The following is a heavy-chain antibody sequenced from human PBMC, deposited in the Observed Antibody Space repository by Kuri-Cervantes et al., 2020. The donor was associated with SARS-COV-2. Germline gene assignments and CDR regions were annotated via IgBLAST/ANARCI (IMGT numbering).Heavy chain of an antibody. J-gene: IGHJ3*02. D-gene: IGHD5-12*01. CDR1: GGSISSSSYY. V-gene: IGHV4-39*07. CDR2: IYYSGST. CDR3: ARDYSGYAYI. Sequence: SETLSLTCTVSGGSISSSSYYWGWIRQPPGKGLEWIGSIYYSGSTYYNPSLKSRVTISVDTSKNQFSLKLSSVTAADTAVYYCARDYSGYAYIWGQGTMVTVSS.